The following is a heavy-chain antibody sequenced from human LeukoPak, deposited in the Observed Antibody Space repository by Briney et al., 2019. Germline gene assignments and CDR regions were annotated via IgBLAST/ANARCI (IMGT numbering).Heavy chain of an antibody. D-gene: IGHD3-22*01. CDR3: ARVLSGSNFDY. CDR1: GGSISSNNW. Sequence: SETLSLTCAVSGGSISSNNWWSWVRQPPEKGLEWIGEIFHSGGTNYNPSLKSRVTISVDKPENLFSLKLSSVTAADTAVYYCARVLSGSNFDYWGQGTLVTVSS. J-gene: IGHJ4*02. CDR2: IFHSGGT. V-gene: IGHV4-4*02.